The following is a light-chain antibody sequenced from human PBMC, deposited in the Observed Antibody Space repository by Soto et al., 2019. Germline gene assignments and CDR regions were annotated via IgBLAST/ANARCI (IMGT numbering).Light chain of an antibody. CDR2: EVS. Sequence: QSALTQPPSASGSPGQSVTISYTGTSSDVGGYNYVSWYQQHPGKAPKLMIYEVSKRPSGVPDRFSGSKSGNTASLTVSGLQAEDEADYYCSSYAGSNILYVFGTGTKLTVL. V-gene: IGLV2-8*01. CDR3: SSYAGSNILYV. J-gene: IGLJ1*01. CDR1: SSDVGGYNY.